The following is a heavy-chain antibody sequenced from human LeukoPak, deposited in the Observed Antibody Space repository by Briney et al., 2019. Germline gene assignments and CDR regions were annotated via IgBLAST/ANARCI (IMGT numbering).Heavy chain of an antibody. CDR1: GFTFSSYS. J-gene: IGHJ3*02. Sequence: GGSLRLSCAASGFTFSSYSMNWVRQAPGKGLEWVSSISSSSSYIYYADSVKGRFTISRDNAKNSLYLQMNSLRAEDTAVYYCARDRRYSSSPRAFDIWGQGTMVTVSS. D-gene: IGHD6-6*01. V-gene: IGHV3-21*01. CDR2: ISSSSSYI. CDR3: ARDRRYSSSPRAFDI.